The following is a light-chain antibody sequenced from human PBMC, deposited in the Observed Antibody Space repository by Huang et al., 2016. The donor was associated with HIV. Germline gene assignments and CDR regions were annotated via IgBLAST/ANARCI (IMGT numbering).Light chain of an antibody. CDR1: QDISNY. J-gene: IGKJ3*01. CDR2: EAP. CDR3: QQYNNLPT. Sequence: DIQMTQSPSSLSASVGDRVTITCQASQDISNYLNWYQQKPGKAPKVLIYEAPNLETGVPARFSGSGSGTDFTFTISSLQPEDIATYYCQQYNNLPTFGPGTKVHIK. V-gene: IGKV1-33*01.